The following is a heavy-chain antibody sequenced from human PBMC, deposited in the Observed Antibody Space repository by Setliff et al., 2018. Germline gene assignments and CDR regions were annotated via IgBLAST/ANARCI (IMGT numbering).Heavy chain of an antibody. Sequence: PGGSLRLSCEASGFTFSGYSMNWVRQAPGKGLEWVSYISSSSHIIYYAESVKGRFTISRDNAKNSLFLQMISLRAEDTAVYYCARGDLVTRPTNNDAFDIWGQGTMVTVSS. CDR1: GFTFSGYS. CDR3: ARGDLVTRPTNNDAFDI. D-gene: IGHD2-15*01. J-gene: IGHJ3*02. CDR2: ISSSSHII. V-gene: IGHV3-48*04.